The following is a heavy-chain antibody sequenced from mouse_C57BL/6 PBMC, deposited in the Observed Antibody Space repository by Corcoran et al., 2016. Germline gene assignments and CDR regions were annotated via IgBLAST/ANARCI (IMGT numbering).Heavy chain of an antibody. CDR2: INTYSGVP. Sequence: QIQLVQSGPELKKPGETVKISCKASGYTFTTYGMSWVKQAPGKGLKWMGWINTYSGVPTYADDFKGRFAFSLETSSSTAYLQINNLKNEDTATTYFCRRAINSSVVGYYYMDYWGQGTSVTVSS. V-gene: IGHV9-3*01. D-gene: IGHD1-1*01. CDR3: RRAINSSVVGYYYMDY. J-gene: IGHJ4*01. CDR1: GYTFTTYG.